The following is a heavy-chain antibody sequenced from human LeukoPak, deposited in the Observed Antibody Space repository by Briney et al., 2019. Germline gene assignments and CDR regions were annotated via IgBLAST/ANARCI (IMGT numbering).Heavy chain of an antibody. D-gene: IGHD4/OR15-4a*01. CDR2: IYGSGST. Sequence: PSETLSLTCTVASGSIRSYYWSWIRQPPGKGLEWIGYIYGSGSTNFNPSLKSRVTMSVDTSKNQISLKLSFVTAADTAMYYCARSTMVNTATGWFDLWGQGTLVTVSS. J-gene: IGHJ5*02. CDR1: SGSIRSYY. CDR3: ARSTMVNTATGWFDL. V-gene: IGHV4-59*12.